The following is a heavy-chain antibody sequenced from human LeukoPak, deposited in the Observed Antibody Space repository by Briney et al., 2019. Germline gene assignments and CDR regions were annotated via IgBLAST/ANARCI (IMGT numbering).Heavy chain of an antibody. Sequence: SVKVSCKASGGTFSSYAISWVRQAPGQGLEWMGGIIPIFGTANYAQKFQGRVTITADESTSTAYMELSSLRSEDTAVYYCARKGALWFGELFHYMDVWGKGTMVTVSS. CDR1: GGTFSSYA. D-gene: IGHD3-10*01. CDR2: IIPIFGTA. CDR3: ARKGALWFGELFHYMDV. V-gene: IGHV1-69*13. J-gene: IGHJ6*03.